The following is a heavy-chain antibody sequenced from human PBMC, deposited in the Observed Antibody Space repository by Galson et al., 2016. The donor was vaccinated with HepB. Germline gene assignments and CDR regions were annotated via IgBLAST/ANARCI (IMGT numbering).Heavy chain of an antibody. Sequence: SVKVSCKASGGTFTSYTVSWVRPAPGQGLEWIGGIIPIFGRAIYAQQFQGRVTITADEPTSTVYMELSSLRSEDTAVYYCARELRPLGFDPWGQGTLVTVSS. CDR1: GGTFTSYT. V-gene: IGHV1-69*13. CDR3: ARELRPLGFDP. J-gene: IGHJ5*02. CDR2: IIPIFGRA.